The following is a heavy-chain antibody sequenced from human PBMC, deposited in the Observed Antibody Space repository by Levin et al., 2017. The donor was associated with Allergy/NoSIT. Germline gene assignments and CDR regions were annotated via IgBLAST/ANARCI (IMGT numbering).Heavy chain of an antibody. CDR1: GGSISSSSYY. J-gene: IGHJ4*02. CDR2: IYYSGST. Sequence: SETLSLTCTVSGGSISSSSYYWGWIRQPPGKGLEWIGSIYYSGSTYYNPSLKSRVTISVDTSKNQFSLKLSSVTAADTAVYYCARHVSDYDILTGYLDNWGQGTLVTVSS. D-gene: IGHD3-9*01. V-gene: IGHV4-39*01. CDR3: ARHVSDYDILTGYLDN.